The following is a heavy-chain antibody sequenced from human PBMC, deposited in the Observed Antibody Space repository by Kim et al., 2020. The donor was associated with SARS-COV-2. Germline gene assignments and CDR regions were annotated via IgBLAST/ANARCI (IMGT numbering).Heavy chain of an antibody. J-gene: IGHJ4*02. CDR2: INRDGSTT. V-gene: IGHV3-74*01. Sequence: GGSLRLSCAASGFTFSSYWMLWVRQAPGKGLVWVSRINRDGSTTNYADSVKGRFTISRDNAKNTLYLQMNSLRAEDTAVYYCARETPVRGEYYFDYWGQGTLVTVSS. D-gene: IGHD3-10*01. CDR1: GFTFSSYW. CDR3: ARETPVRGEYYFDY.